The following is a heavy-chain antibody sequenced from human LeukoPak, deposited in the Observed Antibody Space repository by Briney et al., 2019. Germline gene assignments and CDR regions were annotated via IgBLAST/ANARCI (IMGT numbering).Heavy chain of an antibody. J-gene: IGHJ4*02. CDR2: IYYSGST. Sequence: PSETLSLTCTVSGGSISSYYWSWIRQPQGKGLEWIGYIYYSGSTNYNPSLKSRVTISVDTSKNQFSLKLSSVTAADTAVYYCTRDGWNYSFDYWGQGTLVTVSS. CDR1: GGSISSYY. V-gene: IGHV4-59*01. D-gene: IGHD6-19*01. CDR3: TRDGWNYSFDY.